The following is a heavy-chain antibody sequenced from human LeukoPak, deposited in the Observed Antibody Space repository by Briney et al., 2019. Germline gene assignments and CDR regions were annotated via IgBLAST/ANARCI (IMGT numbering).Heavy chain of an antibody. CDR1: GYTFTSYY. CDR3: ARDATTVTTILRYFDY. D-gene: IGHD4-17*01. Sequence: ASVKVSCKASGYTFTSYYMHWARQAPGQGLEWMGIINPSGGSTSYAQKFQGRVTMTRDTSTSTVYMELSSLRSEDTAVYYCARDATTVTTILRYFDYWGQGTLVTVSS. CDR2: INPSGGST. V-gene: IGHV1-46*01. J-gene: IGHJ4*02.